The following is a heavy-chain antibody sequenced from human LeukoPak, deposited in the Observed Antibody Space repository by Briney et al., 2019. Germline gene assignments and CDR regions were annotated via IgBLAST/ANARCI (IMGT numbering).Heavy chain of an antibody. Sequence: SETLSLTCAVYGGSFSGYYWSWIRQPPGKGLEWIGEINHSGSTNYNPSLKSRVTISVDTSKNQFSLKLSSVTAADTAVYYCARQYSSSWYYYYGMDVWGQGTTVTVSS. J-gene: IGHJ6*02. D-gene: IGHD6-13*01. CDR1: GGSFSGYY. CDR2: INHSGST. CDR3: ARQYSSSWYYYYGMDV. V-gene: IGHV4-34*01.